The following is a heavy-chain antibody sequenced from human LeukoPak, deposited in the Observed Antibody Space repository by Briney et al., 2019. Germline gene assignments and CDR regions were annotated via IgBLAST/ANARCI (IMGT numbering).Heavy chain of an antibody. CDR3: ARPTYGDYGMDV. V-gene: IGHV3-48*02. D-gene: IGHD4-17*01. J-gene: IGHJ6*02. Sequence: GGSLRLSCAASGFTFSSYSMNWVRQAPGKGLEWVSYISSSSTIYYTDSVKGRFTISRDNAKNSLYLQMNSLRDEDTAVYYCARPTYGDYGMDVWGQGTTVTVSS. CDR2: ISSSSTI. CDR1: GFTFSSYS.